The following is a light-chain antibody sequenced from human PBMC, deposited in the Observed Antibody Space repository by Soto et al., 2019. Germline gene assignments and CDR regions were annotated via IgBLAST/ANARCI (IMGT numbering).Light chain of an antibody. Sequence: QSALTQPPSASESPGQSVTISCTGTSSDVGGYNYVSWYQQHPGKAPKLLIYEVSKRPSGVPDRFSGSKSGNAASLTVSGLQAEDEADYYCSSYTSSTDYVFGTGTKLTVL. V-gene: IGLV2-8*01. J-gene: IGLJ1*01. CDR3: SSYTSSTDYV. CDR1: SSDVGGYNY. CDR2: EVS.